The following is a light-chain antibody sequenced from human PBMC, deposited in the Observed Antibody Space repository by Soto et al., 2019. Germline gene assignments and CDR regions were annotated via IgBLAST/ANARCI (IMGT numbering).Light chain of an antibody. CDR2: AVS. V-gene: IGKV3-20*01. Sequence: EMVLTQSPGTLSLSPGERATLSCRASQSVRSSYLAWYQQKPGQAPRLLIYAVSIRATGIPDRFSGSGSGTQFTLTISRLEPEDFALYYCQQYGSSPRTFGQGTRVEIK. CDR1: QSVRSSY. J-gene: IGKJ1*01. CDR3: QQYGSSPRT.